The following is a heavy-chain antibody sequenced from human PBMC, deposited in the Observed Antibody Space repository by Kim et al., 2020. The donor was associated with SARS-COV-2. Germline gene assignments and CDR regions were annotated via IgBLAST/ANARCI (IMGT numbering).Heavy chain of an antibody. Sequence: ASVKVSCKASGYTFTSYGISWLRQAPGQGLEWMGWISAYNGNTNYAQKLQGRVTMTTDTSTSTAYMELRSLRSDDTAVYYCARYYYGSGSYYTNHYYYGMDVWGQGTTVTVSS. J-gene: IGHJ6*02. V-gene: IGHV1-18*01. D-gene: IGHD3-10*01. CDR2: ISAYNGNT. CDR1: GYTFTSYG. CDR3: ARYYYGSGSYYTNHYYYGMDV.